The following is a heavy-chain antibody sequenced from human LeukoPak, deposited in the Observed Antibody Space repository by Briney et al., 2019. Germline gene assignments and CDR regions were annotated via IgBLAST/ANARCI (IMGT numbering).Heavy chain of an antibody. CDR3: AICPLYGYYMDD. J-gene: IGHJ6*03. V-gene: IGHV4-59*08. Sequence: SETLSLTCTVSGGSISSYYWSWIRQPPGKGLEWIGYIFYSGNTNYNPSLKSRVTISVDTSKNQFTLKLSSVTAADTAVYYCAICPLYGYYMDDWGKGTTVTVSS. CDR2: IFYSGNT. D-gene: IGHD3-16*01. CDR1: GGSISSYY.